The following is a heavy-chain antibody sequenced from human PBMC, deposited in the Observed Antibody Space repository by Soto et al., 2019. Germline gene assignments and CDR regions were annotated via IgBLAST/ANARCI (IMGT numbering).Heavy chain of an antibody. D-gene: IGHD3-3*01. Sequence: GGSLRLSCAASGFTFSSYAMSWVRQAPGKGLEWVSAISGSGGSTYYADSVKGRFTISRDNSKNTLYLQMNSLRAEDTAVYYCATAEFITIFGVDYYYYYGMDVWGQGTTVTVSS. CDR1: GFTFSSYA. CDR3: ATAEFITIFGVDYYYYYGMDV. CDR2: ISGSGGST. J-gene: IGHJ6*02. V-gene: IGHV3-23*01.